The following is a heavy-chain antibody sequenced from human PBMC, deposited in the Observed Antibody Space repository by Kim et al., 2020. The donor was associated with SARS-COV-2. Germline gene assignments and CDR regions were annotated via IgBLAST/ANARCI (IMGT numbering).Heavy chain of an antibody. CDR2: ST. D-gene: IGHD2-15*01. V-gene: IGHV4-61*02. J-gene: IGHJ4*02. Sequence: STNYNPSLKSRVTISVDTSMNHFSLKLSSVTAADTAVYYCARAGAAFDYWGQGTLVTVSS. CDR3: ARAGAAFDY.